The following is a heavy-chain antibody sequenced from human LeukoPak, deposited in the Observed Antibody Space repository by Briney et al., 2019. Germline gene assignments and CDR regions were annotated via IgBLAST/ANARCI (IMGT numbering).Heavy chain of an antibody. CDR1: DGSISNGDHY. CDR3: ARDRNLAAAGDGFDP. V-gene: IGHV4-61*08. CDR2: IYYSGST. J-gene: IGHJ5*02. Sequence: SGTLSLTCTVSDGSISNGDHYWSWIRQHPGKGLEWIGHIYYSGSTNYNPSLKSRVTISVDTSKNQFSLKLSSVTAADTAVYYCARDRNLAAAGDGFDPWGQGTLVTVSS. D-gene: IGHD6-13*01.